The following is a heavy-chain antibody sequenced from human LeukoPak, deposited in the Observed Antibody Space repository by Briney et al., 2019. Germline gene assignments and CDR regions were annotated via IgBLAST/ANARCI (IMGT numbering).Heavy chain of an antibody. Sequence: PGGSLRLSCAASGFTFSNYEMNWVRQAPGKGLEWVSYISSSGSTIFYTDSVKGRFIISRDNAKNSLFLQMNSLRAADTAVYYCARETDSTLFDYWGQGTRVIVSS. CDR3: ARETDSTLFDY. V-gene: IGHV3-48*03. J-gene: IGHJ4*02. CDR1: GFTFSNYE. D-gene: IGHD2-2*01. CDR2: ISSSGSTI.